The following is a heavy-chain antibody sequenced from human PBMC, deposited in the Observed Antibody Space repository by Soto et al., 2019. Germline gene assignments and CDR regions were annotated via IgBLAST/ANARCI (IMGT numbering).Heavy chain of an antibody. D-gene: IGHD6-19*01. CDR1: GFTFDDYA. CDR2: ISWNSGSI. CDR3: AKDINLSGWYGAFDI. Sequence: PGGSLRLSCAASGFTFDDYAMHWVRQAPGKGLECVSGISWNSGSIGYADSVKGRFTISRDNAKNSLYLQMNSLRAEDTALYYCAKDINLSGWYGAFDIWGQGTMVTVSS. J-gene: IGHJ3*02. V-gene: IGHV3-9*01.